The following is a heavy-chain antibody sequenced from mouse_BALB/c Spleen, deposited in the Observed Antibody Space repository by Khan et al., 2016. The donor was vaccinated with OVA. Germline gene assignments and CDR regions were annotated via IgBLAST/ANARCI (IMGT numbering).Heavy chain of an antibody. V-gene: IGHV5-6-5*01. CDR2: IGSGGTS. Sequence: EVELVESGGGLVKPGGSLKVSCAASGFTFSNYAMSWVRQSPEKRLDWVASIGSGGTSYYIDSAKGQFTISRDNARNILYLQMSSLRSDDTANYYCARDYWFVYWGQGTLVTVSA. CDR3: ARDYWFVY. J-gene: IGHJ3*01. CDR1: GFTFSNYA.